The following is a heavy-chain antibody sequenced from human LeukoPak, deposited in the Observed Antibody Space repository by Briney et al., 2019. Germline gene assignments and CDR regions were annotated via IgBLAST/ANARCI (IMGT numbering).Heavy chain of an antibody. J-gene: IGHJ4*02. V-gene: IGHV4-59*06. CDR3: ARAKYSSGWYLDY. CDR2: IHYSGST. Sequence: SETLSLTCTVSGGSISSDYWTWIRQHPGKGLEWIGYIHYSGSTYYNPSLKSRVTISVDTSKNQFSLKVSSVTAADTAVYYCARAKYSSGWYLDYWGQGTLVTVSS. D-gene: IGHD6-19*01. CDR1: GGSISSDY.